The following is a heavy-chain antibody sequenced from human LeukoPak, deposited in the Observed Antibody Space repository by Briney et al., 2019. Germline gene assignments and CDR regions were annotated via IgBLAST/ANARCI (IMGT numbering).Heavy chain of an antibody. D-gene: IGHD2-15*01. Sequence: GGSLRLSCAASGFTFSSYSMNWVRQAPGKGLEWVSSISSSSSYIYYADSVKGRFTISRDNAKNSLYLQMNSLRAEDTAVYYCARHPAYCSGGSCLDSWGQGTLVTVSS. V-gene: IGHV3-21*01. J-gene: IGHJ4*02. CDR1: GFTFSSYS. CDR2: ISSSSSYI. CDR3: ARHPAYCSGGSCLDS.